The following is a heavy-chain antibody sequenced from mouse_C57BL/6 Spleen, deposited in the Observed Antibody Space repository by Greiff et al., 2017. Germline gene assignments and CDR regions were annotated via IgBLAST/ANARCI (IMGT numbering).Heavy chain of an antibody. CDR1: GYTFTNYW. J-gene: IGHJ2*01. Sequence: VQLVESGAELVRPGTSVKMSCKASGYTFTNYWIGWAKQRPGHGLEWIGDIYPGGGYTNYNEKFKGKATLTADKSSSTAYMQFSSLTSEDSAIYYCAREGVTTEGYFDYWGQGTTLTVSS. D-gene: IGHD1-1*01. CDR2: IYPGGGYT. V-gene: IGHV1-63*01. CDR3: AREGVTTEGYFDY.